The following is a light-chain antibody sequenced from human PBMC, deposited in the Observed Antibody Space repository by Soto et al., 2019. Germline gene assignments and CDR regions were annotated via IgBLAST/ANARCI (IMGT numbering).Light chain of an antibody. Sequence: QSVLTQPPSASAAPGQRVTISCSGTISNIGDNHVSWYQQVPGKAPKLLIYDNNKRPSGIPDRFSGSRSGTSATLAITGLQTGDEADYYCQSYDISLHNYVFGTGTKVTVL. CDR2: DNN. J-gene: IGLJ1*01. CDR1: ISNIGDNH. CDR3: QSYDISLHNYV. V-gene: IGLV1-51*01.